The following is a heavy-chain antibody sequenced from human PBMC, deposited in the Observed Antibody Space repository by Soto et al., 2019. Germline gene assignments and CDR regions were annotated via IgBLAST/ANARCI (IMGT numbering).Heavy chain of an antibody. CDR1: GGSISSGGYY. D-gene: IGHD5-12*01. J-gene: IGHJ4*02. V-gene: IGHV4-31*03. CDR3: AREKDIVAGIDY. Sequence: QVQLQESGPGLVKPSQTLSLTCTVSGGSISSGGYYWSWIRQHPGKGLEWIGYIYYSGSTYYNPSLKSRVTISVYTSKNQFSLKLSAVTAADTAVYYCAREKDIVAGIDYWGQGTLVTVSS. CDR2: IYYSGST.